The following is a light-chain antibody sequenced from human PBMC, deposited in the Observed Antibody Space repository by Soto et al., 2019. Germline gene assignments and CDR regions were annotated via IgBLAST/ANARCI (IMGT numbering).Light chain of an antibody. CDR3: QQYHNGPPT. V-gene: IGKV3-15*01. CDR2: WAS. CDR1: QRVRSN. Sequence: EIMMTQSPITLAVSPGERATLXXRASQRVRSNLGWYQQKSGTAPRXLIDWASPRATCAPAMFSGSGSGTEFTLTISSLHSEDFAVYYCQQYHNGPPTFGQGTKVDIK. J-gene: IGKJ1*01.